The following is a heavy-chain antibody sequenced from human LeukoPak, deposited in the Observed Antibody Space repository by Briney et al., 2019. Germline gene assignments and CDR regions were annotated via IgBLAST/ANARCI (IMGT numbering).Heavy chain of an antibody. D-gene: IGHD6-13*01. CDR1: GGTFSSYA. J-gene: IGHJ4*02. Sequence: SVKVSCKASGGTFSSYAISWVRQAPGQGLEWMGRIIPILGIANYAQKFQGRVTITADKSTSTAYMELSSLRSEDTAVYYCARDEAPGIAAPDYWGQGTQVTVSS. CDR3: ARDEAPGIAAPDY. V-gene: IGHV1-69*04. CDR2: IIPILGIA.